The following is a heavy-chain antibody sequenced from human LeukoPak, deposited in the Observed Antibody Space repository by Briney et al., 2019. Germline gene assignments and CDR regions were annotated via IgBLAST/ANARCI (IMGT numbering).Heavy chain of an antibody. Sequence: SETLSLTCTVSGGSISSHYWSWIRQPPGKGLEWIGYMYYTGSTNYNPSLKSRVTISVDTSKSQFSLRLNSVTAADTAVYYCARASVADDELFDYWGQGTLVTVSS. J-gene: IGHJ4*02. CDR1: GGSISSHY. V-gene: IGHV4-59*11. D-gene: IGHD6-19*01. CDR2: MYYTGST. CDR3: ARASVADDELFDY.